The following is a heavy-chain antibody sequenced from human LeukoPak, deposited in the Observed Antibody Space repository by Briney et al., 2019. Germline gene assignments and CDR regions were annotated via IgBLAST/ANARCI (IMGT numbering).Heavy chain of an antibody. J-gene: IGHJ6*03. CDR3: ARDAYSSSWYLGYYYYYMDV. CDR1: GGSFSGYY. V-gene: IGHV4-34*01. Sequence: SETLSLTCAVYGGSFSGYYWSWIRQPPGKGLEWIGEINHSGSTNYNPSLKSRVTISVDTSKNQFSLKLSSVTAADTAVYYCARDAYSSSWYLGYYYYYMDVWGKGTTVTVSS. CDR2: INHSGST. D-gene: IGHD6-13*01.